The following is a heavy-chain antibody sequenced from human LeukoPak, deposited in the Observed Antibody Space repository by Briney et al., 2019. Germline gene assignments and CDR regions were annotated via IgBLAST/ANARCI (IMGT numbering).Heavy chain of an antibody. V-gene: IGHV3-30-3*01. Sequence: QPRRSLRLSCAASGFTFSSYVMHGVRQAPGKGLEWVADISDDGSNKYYADSVKGRVTTSRGKAKNTLCLQMNSLRAEETAVYYSAREGIYCSSTSCPYYFDYWGRGTLVTVSS. J-gene: IGHJ4*02. D-gene: IGHD2-2*01. CDR3: AREGIYCSSTSCPYYFDY. CDR2: ISDDGSNK. CDR1: GFTFSSYV.